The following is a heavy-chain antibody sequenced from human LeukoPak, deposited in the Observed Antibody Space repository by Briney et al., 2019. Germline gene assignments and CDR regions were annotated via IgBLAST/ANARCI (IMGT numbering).Heavy chain of an antibody. D-gene: IGHD5-18*01. V-gene: IGHV4-59*01. CDR2: IYYSGST. J-gene: IGHJ4*02. CDR3: ARASVRGYSYGY. CDR1: GGPISSYY. Sequence: SETLSLTCTVSGGPISSYYWSWIRQPPGKGLEWIGYIYYSGSTNYNPPLKSRVTISVDTSKNQFSLKLSSVTAADTAVYYCARASVRGYSYGYWGQGTLVTVSS.